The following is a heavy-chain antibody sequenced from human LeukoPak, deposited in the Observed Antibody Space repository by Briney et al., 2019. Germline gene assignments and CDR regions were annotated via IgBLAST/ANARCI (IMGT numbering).Heavy chain of an antibody. J-gene: IGHJ4*02. CDR1: GFLVSTNY. CDR3: ARGSAYSH. Sequence: GGSLSLSCAASGFLVSTNYMSWVRQAPGKGLEWVSVIYSGGSTYYADSVKGRFTISRDNSKNMLYLQMNSLRAEDTAVYYCARGSAYSHWGQGTLVTVSS. CDR2: IYSGGST. V-gene: IGHV3-66*02. D-gene: IGHD3-22*01.